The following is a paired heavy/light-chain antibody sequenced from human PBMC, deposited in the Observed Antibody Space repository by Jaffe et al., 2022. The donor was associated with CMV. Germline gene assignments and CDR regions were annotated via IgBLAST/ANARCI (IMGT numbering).Heavy chain of an antibody. CDR1: GFTFSSYA. CDR3: AKGPELGRFDF. J-gene: IGHJ4*02. V-gene: IGHV3-23*01. D-gene: IGHD7-27*01. Sequence: EVQLSESGGGLVQPGGSLRLSCAASGFTFSSYAMSWVRQAPGKGLEWVSVVSGSATNTYYADSVKGRFSISRDNSKNTLHLQINSLRVEDTAVYFCAKGPELGRFDFWGQGTLVTVSS. CDR2: VSGSATNT.
Light chain of an antibody. V-gene: IGLV1-51*02. CDR3: GTWDSSLSAGV. CDR2: ENN. CDR1: SSNFGNNF. J-gene: IGLJ2*01. Sequence: QSVLTQPPSVSAAPGQKVTISCSGSSSNFGNNFVSWYQQFPGTVPKLLIYENNKRPSGIPDRFSGSKSGTSATLGITGLQTGDEADYYCGTWDSSLSAGVFGGGTKLTVL.